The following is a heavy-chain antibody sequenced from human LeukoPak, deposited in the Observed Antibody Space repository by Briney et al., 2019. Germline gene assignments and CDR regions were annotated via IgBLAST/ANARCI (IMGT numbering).Heavy chain of an antibody. CDR1: GGSISSYY. CDR2: IYTSGST. V-gene: IGHV4-4*07. Sequence: SETLSLTCTVSGGSISSYYWSWIRQPAGKGLEWIGRIYTSGSTNYNPSLKSRVTMSVDTSKNQSSLKLSSVTAADTAVYYCARESNDYVWGSYRYTPMIDYWGQGTLVTVSS. D-gene: IGHD3-16*02. J-gene: IGHJ4*02. CDR3: ARESNDYVWGSYRYTPMIDY.